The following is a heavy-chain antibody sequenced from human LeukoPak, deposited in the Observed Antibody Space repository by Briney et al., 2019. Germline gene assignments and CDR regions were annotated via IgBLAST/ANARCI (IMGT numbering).Heavy chain of an antibody. D-gene: IGHD1-26*01. CDR3: ARGPDYSGSYYLDY. CDR1: GGSISSYY. J-gene: IGHJ4*02. V-gene: IGHV4-59*01. CDR2: IYDIENT. Sequence: SETLSLTCTVSGGSISSYYWNWIRQPPGKGLEWIGYIYDIENTNYNPSLKSRVTISVDTSKNQFSLKLTSVTAADTAVYYCARGPDYSGSYYLDYWGQGTLVTVSS.